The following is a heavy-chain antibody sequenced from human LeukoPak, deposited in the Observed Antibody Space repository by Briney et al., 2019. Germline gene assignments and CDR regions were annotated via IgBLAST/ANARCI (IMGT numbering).Heavy chain of an antibody. CDR2: IYHSGST. V-gene: IGHV4-38-2*02. J-gene: IGHJ4*02. D-gene: IGHD3-22*01. CDR1: GYSISSGYY. Sequence: SETLSLTCTVSGYSISSGYYWAWIRQPPGKGLEWIGNIYHSGSTYYNPSLKSRVSISRDTSKNQFSLKLNSVTAADTAIYYCAAMIGYFDYWGQGILVTVSS. CDR3: AAMIGYFDY.